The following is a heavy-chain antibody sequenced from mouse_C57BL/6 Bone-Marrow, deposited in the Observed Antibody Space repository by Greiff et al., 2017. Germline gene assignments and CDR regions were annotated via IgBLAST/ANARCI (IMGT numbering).Heavy chain of an antibody. J-gene: IGHJ1*03. Sequence: VQLQQSVAELVRPGASVKLSCTASGFNIKNTYMHWVKQRPERGLEWIGRIDPANGNTKYAPKFQGKATITADTSSNTAYLQLSSLTSEDTAIYYCAPITTVVEGYFDVWGTGTTVTVSS. D-gene: IGHD1-1*01. V-gene: IGHV14-3*01. CDR2: IDPANGNT. CDR1: GFNIKNTY. CDR3: APITTVVEGYFDV.